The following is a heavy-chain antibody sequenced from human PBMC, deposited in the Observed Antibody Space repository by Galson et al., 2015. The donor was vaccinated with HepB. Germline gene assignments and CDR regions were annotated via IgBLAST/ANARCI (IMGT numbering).Heavy chain of an antibody. Sequence: ASVKVACKASGYTFTGYYMHWVRQAPGQGLEWMGWINPNRGGTNYAQKFQGRVIMTRDTSISTAYMELSRLRSDYTAEYYCARAWQRWNRSSPPNWFDPWGQGTLVTVSS. CDR3: ARAWQRWNRSSPPNWFDP. D-gene: IGHD4-23*01. J-gene: IGHJ5*02. CDR1: GYTFTGYY. V-gene: IGHV1-2*02. CDR2: INPNRGGT.